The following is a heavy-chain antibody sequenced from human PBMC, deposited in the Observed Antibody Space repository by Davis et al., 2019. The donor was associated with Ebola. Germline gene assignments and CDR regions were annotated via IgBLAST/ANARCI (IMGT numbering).Heavy chain of an antibody. V-gene: IGHV3-23*01. CDR1: GFSFSSYA. J-gene: IGHJ5*02. D-gene: IGHD3-9*01. CDR2: ILVSGGST. CDR3: TRDFDWHDGS. Sequence: GESLKISCVASGFSFSSYAMSWVRQAPGKGLEWVSVILVSGGSTFYADSVKGRFTISRDIAKNTLFLQMNSLTADDSAVYYCTRDFDWHDGSWGQGTLVTVSS.